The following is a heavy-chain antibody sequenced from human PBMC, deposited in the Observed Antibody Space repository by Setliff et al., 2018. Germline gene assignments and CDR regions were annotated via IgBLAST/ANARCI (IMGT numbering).Heavy chain of an antibody. J-gene: IGHJ3*02. D-gene: IGHD1-1*01. V-gene: IGHV4-34*01. CDR3: ARGTTGAFDI. CDR1: GGSFSGYY. CDR2: INHSGST. Sequence: SETLSLTCAVYGGSFSGYYWSWIRQPPGKGLEWIGEINHSGSTNYNPSLKSRVTISVDKSKNQFSLKLSSVTAADTAVYYCARGTTGAFDIWGQGTMVTVSS.